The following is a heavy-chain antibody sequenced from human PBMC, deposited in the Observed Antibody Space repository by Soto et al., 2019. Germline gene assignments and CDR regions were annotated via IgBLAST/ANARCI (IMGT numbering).Heavy chain of an antibody. Sequence: QVQLEQSGGEVKKPGASVKVTCKASGYTFYNYGISWVRQAPGEGLEWMGWISPYNDNTNYAQKFQGKVTMTTASSTRPAHMELRSPRSADTAVSYCARLRTSGYHTHFFYGMGVWGQGTTVTVS. J-gene: IGHJ6*02. V-gene: IGHV1-18*01. CDR2: ISPYNDNT. CDR3: ARLRTSGYHTHFFYGMGV. CDR1: GYTFYNYG. D-gene: IGHD3-22*01.